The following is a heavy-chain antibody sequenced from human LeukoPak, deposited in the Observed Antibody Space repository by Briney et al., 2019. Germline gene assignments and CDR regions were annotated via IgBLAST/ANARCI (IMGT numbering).Heavy chain of an antibody. J-gene: IGHJ4*02. CDR1: GFTFGDYA. D-gene: IGHD3-22*01. Sequence: GALRLSCTASGFTFGDYAMSWFRQAPGKGLEWVGFIRSKAYGGTTEYAASVKGRFTISRDDSKSIAYLQMNSLKTEDTAVHYCTRVAGGYYYDSSGPTPDYWGQGTLVTVSS. CDR2: IRSKAYGGTT. V-gene: IGHV3-49*03. CDR3: TRVAGGYYYDSSGPTPDY.